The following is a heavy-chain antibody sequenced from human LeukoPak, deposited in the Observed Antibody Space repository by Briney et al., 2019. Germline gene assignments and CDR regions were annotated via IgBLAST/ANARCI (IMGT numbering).Heavy chain of an antibody. CDR2: IKQDGTET. J-gene: IGHJ4*02. CDR1: RFIFSNYW. Sequence: PGGSLRLSCTASRFIFSNYWMSWIRQAPGRGLEWVASIKQDGTETHYVDSVKGRFTISKDNAKNSLYLQLDSLRVEDTPVYYCAREDHSNYQYWGQGILVTVSS. CDR3: AREDHSNYQY. V-gene: IGHV3-7*03. D-gene: IGHD4-11*01.